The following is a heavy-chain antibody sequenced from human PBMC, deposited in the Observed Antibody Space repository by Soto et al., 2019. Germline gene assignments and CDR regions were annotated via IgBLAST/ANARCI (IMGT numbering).Heavy chain of an antibody. Sequence: EVHLVESGGGLVKPGGSLRLSCAVSGFTLSICTMNWVRQAPGKGLEWVSSISPSTSHIYYADSVKGRFTISRDNAKNSLFLQMNSLRAEDTAVYYCSGCSGGACHQNYGMDVWGQGTTVTVSS. J-gene: IGHJ6*02. CDR1: GFTLSICT. CDR3: SGCSGGACHQNYGMDV. V-gene: IGHV3-21*01. D-gene: IGHD2-15*01. CDR2: ISPSTSHI.